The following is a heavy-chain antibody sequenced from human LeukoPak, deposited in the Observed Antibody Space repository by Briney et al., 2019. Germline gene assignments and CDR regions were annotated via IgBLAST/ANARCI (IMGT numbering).Heavy chain of an antibody. Sequence: SETLSLTCTVSGGSISSYYWSWIRQPPGKGLEWFGYIYYSGSTNYNPSLKSRVTISVDTSKNQFSLKLSSVTAADTAVYYCARDQGSGWYRAYSGSYTNWFDPWGQGTLVTVSS. J-gene: IGHJ5*02. V-gene: IGHV4-59*01. D-gene: IGHD1-26*01. CDR3: ARDQGSGWYRAYSGSYTNWFDP. CDR1: GGSISSYY. CDR2: IYYSGST.